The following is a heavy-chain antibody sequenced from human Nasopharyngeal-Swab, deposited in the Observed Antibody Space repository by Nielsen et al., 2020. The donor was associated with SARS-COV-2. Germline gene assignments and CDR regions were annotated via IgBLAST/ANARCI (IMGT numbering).Heavy chain of an antibody. CDR3: TRCGGGCYSGRDY. CDR1: GFTFSDSA. J-gene: IGHJ4*02. Sequence: GESLKISCAASGFTFSDSAIHWVRQASGKGLEWVGRISSKGNNYATAYAATVKGRFIIVRDDPTNTAYLQMNSLKTEDTAVYYCTRCGGGCYSGRDYWGQGTLVTVSS. V-gene: IGHV3-73*01. D-gene: IGHD2-21*02. CDR2: ISSKGNNYAT.